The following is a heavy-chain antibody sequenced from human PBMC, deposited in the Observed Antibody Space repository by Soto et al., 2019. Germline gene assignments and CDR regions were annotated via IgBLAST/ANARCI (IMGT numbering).Heavy chain of an antibody. CDR2: TYYRSQWYN. J-gene: IGHJ6*02. CDR3: ARVYFLGMRTYNGMDV. CDR1: GDSVSSNSAA. Sequence: QVQPQQSGPGLVKPSQTLSLTCAISGDSVSSNSAAWHWLRQSPSRGLEWLGRTYYRSQWYNDYAVSVKHRIAINPDTSKNHFSLQLNSVTPEDTAVYYCARVYFLGMRTYNGMDVWGHGPTFTFSS. V-gene: IGHV6-1*01. D-gene: IGHD7-27*01.